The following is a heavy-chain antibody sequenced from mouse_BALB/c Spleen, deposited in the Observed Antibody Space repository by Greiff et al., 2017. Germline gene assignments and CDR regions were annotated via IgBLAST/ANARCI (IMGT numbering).Heavy chain of an antibody. CDR3: TRGVV. CDR1: GFTFSSYW. V-gene: IGHV6-6*02. Sequence: EVKVVESGGGLVQPGGSMKLSCVASGFTFSSYWMSWVRQSPEKGLEWVAEIRLKSDNYATHYAESVKGKFTISRDDSKSRLYLQMNSLRAEDTGIYYCTRGVVWGQGTLVTVSA. J-gene: IGHJ3*01. CDR2: IRLKSDNYAT. D-gene: IGHD1-1*02.